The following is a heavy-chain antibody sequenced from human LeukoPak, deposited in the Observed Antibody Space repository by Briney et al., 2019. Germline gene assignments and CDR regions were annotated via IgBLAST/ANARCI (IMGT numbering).Heavy chain of an antibody. CDR2: TYHNGGT. Sequence: SETLSLTCTVSGGSIRSYYWSWIRQPAGKGLEWIGRTYHNGGTNDNPSLKSRVTMSVDTSKNQFSLKLTSVTAADTAVYYCARDVGAGIAAAFDYWGQGTLVTVSS. J-gene: IGHJ4*02. CDR1: GGSIRSYY. D-gene: IGHD6-13*01. CDR3: ARDVGAGIAAAFDY. V-gene: IGHV4-4*07.